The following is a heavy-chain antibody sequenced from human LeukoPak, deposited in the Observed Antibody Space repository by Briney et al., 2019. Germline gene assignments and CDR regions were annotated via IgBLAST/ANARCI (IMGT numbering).Heavy chain of an antibody. J-gene: IGHJ2*01. V-gene: IGHV4-59*08. D-gene: IGHD1-1*01. Sequence: SETLSLTCTVSGASITSNHWGWIRQPPGKGLEWIGYIYHSGIPNYNLSLKSRVTISVDTSKSQLSLRLSSVTAADTAVYYGARYATGTPNWYFDLWGRGTLVTVSS. CDR1: GASITSNH. CDR3: ARYATGTPNWYFDL. CDR2: IYHSGIP.